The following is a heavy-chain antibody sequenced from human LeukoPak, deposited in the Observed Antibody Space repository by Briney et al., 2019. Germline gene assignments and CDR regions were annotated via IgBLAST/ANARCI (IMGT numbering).Heavy chain of an antibody. V-gene: IGHV4-39*07. CDR3: ARGRRYFDWFVSPNYYDY. Sequence: PSETLSLTCTVSGGSISSSSYYWSWIRQPPGKGLEWIGEINHSGSTNYNPSLKSRVTISVDTSKNQFSLKLSSVTAADTAVYYCARGRRYFDWFVSPNYYDYWGQGTLVTVSS. D-gene: IGHD3-9*01. CDR2: INHSGST. J-gene: IGHJ4*02. CDR1: GGSISSSSYY.